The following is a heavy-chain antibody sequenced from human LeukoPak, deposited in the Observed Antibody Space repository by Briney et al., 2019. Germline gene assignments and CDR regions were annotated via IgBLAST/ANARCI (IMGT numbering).Heavy chain of an antibody. V-gene: IGHV3-23*01. Sequence: GGSLRLSCAASGFTFSSYAMSWVRQAPGKGLEWVSAISGSGGSTYYADSVKGRFTISRDNSKNTLYLQMNSLRAEDTAVYYCAKGSSRFPSSGWWIDYWGQGTLVTVSS. J-gene: IGHJ4*02. CDR2: ISGSGGST. CDR3: AKGSSRFPSSGWWIDY. CDR1: GFTFSSYA. D-gene: IGHD3-10*01.